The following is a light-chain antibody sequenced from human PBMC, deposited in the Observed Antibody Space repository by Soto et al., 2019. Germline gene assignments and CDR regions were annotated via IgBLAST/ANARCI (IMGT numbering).Light chain of an antibody. Sequence: QSVLAQPASVSGSPGQSITISCTGTSSDVGGYAYVSWYQQHPGKAPKVLIYEVTHRPSGVSKRFSGSRSGNTASLTISGLQDEEEAAYYCSSYRSSTTYVFGTGTKVTV. CDR1: SSDVGGYAY. CDR3: SSYRSSTTYV. J-gene: IGLJ1*01. V-gene: IGLV2-14*01. CDR2: EVT.